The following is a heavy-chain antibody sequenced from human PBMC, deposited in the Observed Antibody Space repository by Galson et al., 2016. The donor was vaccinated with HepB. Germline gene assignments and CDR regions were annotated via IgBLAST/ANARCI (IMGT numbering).Heavy chain of an antibody. CDR2: INPNSGGT. D-gene: IGHD3-10*01. V-gene: IGHV1-2*02. Sequence: SVKVSCKASGYTFTDYYIHWVRRAPGQGLEWMGWINPNSGGTNYAQKFQGRVTMTRDTAISTAYMELSRLGSDDAAVYYCAKDYYGSGSWNDYWGQGTLVTVSS. J-gene: IGHJ4*02. CDR1: GYTFTDYY. CDR3: AKDYYGSGSWNDY.